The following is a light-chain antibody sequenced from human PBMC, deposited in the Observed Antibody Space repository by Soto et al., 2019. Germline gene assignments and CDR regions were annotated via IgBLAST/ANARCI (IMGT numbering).Light chain of an antibody. CDR3: QVWDSSF. J-gene: IGLJ2*01. CDR1: NIGRKN. V-gene: IGLV3-9*01. CDR2: KDS. Sequence: SYELTQPLSVSVALGQTARITCGGDNIGRKNVHWYQQKPGQAPLLVIYKDSNRPSGIPERFSGSNSGNTATLTISRAQAGDEADYYCQVWDSSFFGGGTKLTVL.